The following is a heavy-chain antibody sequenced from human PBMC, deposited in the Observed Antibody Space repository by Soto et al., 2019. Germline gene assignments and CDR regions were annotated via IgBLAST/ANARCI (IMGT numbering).Heavy chain of an antibody. Sequence: SSGTLSLTFHFSGDSIGGYYWRWVRQPPGKGLEWVGHIHNSGYTNHNPSLKSRVTISVDKSKNQFSLHLNSVTAADTAVYYCARGETEMILTYFDYWGQGSLVTVSS. CDR1: GDSIGGYY. D-gene: IGHD3-16*01. CDR3: ARGETEMILTYFDY. J-gene: IGHJ4*02. V-gene: IGHV4-59*01. CDR2: IHNSGYT.